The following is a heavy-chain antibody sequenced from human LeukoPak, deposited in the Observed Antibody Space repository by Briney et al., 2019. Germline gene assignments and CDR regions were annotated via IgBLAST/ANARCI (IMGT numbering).Heavy chain of an antibody. CDR1: GFTFSNDS. D-gene: IGHD3-22*01. V-gene: IGHV3-15*01. Sequence: GGSLRLSCAASGFTFSNDSMSWVRQAPGKGLEWVGPIKSKTDSRTTEYAAHVRCRFSISRDDSKNTLYLQMNSLKTEDTAVYYCTTSVYYYDSSGYLAYYFDYWGQGTLVTVSS. J-gene: IGHJ4*02. CDR3: TTSVYYYDSSGYLAYYFDY. CDR2: IKSKTDSRTT.